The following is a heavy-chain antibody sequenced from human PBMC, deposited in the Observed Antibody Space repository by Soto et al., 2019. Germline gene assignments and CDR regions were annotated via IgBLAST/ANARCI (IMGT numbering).Heavy chain of an antibody. CDR2: INHSGST. D-gene: IGHD5-18*01. J-gene: IGHJ4*02. CDR3: ARGRRGYSYHKTFDY. Sequence: SETLSLTCAVYGGSFSGYYWSWIRQPPGRGLEWIGEINHSGSTNYNPSLKSRVTISVDTSKNQFSLKLSSVTAADTAVYYCARGRRGYSYHKTFDYSGQGTVVTV. CDR1: GGSFSGYY. V-gene: IGHV4-34*01.